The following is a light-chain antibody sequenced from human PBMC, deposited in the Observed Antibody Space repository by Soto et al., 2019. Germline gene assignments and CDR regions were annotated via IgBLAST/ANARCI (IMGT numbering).Light chain of an antibody. CDR1: QDISNY. Sequence: DIQMTQSPSSLSASVGDRVTITCQASQDISNYLNWYQQKPGKAPKLLIYDASNLKTGVPSRFSGSRSGTEFASTISSLQPEDIATDDCQQYDNLPPSFGGRT. CDR2: DAS. V-gene: IGKV1-33*01. CDR3: QQYDNLPPS. J-gene: IGKJ4*01.